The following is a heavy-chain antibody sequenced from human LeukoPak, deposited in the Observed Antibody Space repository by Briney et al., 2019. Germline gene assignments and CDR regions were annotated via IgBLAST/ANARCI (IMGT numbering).Heavy chain of an antibody. CDR3: AKETPHSLRSNPFDY. CDR1: GFTFSSYG. CDR2: IRYDGSNK. D-gene: IGHD3-3*01. Sequence: GGSLRLSCAASGFTFSSYGMHGLRQAPGKGLEWVAIIRYDGSNKYYADSVKGRFTISRDNSKNTLYLQMNSLRAEDTAVYYYAKETPHSLRSNPFDYWGQGTLVTVSS. J-gene: IGHJ4*02. V-gene: IGHV3-30*02.